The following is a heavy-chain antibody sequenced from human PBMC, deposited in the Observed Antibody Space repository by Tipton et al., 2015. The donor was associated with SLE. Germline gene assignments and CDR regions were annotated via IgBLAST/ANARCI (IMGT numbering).Heavy chain of an antibody. V-gene: IGHV3-74*01. Sequence: SLRLSCAASGFTFSSYWMHWVRQAPGKGLVWVSRINSDGSSTSYADSVKGRFTISRDNAKNTLYLQMNSLRAEDTAVYYCARDPDSGSYPGYFDYWGQGTLVTVSS. CDR1: GFTFSSYW. D-gene: IGHD1-26*01. CDR2: INSDGSST. J-gene: IGHJ4*02. CDR3: ARDPDSGSYPGYFDY.